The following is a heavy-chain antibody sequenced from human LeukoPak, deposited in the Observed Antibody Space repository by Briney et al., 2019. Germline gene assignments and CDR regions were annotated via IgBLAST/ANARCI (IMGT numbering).Heavy chain of an antibody. CDR3: ASSGRFYGSGSTLDY. V-gene: IGHV3-21*01. CDR2: ISSSSSCI. D-gene: IGHD3-10*01. J-gene: IGHJ4*02. CDR1: GFTFSSYS. Sequence: GGSLRLSCAASGFTFSSYSMNWVRQAPGKGLEWVSSISSSSSCIYYADSVKGRFTISRDNAKNSLYLQMNSLRAEDTAVYYCASSGRFYGSGSTLDYWGQGTLVTVSS.